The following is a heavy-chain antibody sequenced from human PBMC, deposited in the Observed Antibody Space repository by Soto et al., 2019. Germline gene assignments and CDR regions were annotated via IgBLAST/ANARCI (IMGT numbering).Heavy chain of an antibody. CDR3: ARAIAPDYYFDY. Sequence: SETLSLTCTVSGGSISSGNYYWSWIRQPPGKGLEWIGFISYSGTTHYSASLRSRVSISVDTSKNQFSLDLSSVTAADTAVYYCARAIAPDYYFDYWGQGTLVTVSS. V-gene: IGHV4-30-4*01. J-gene: IGHJ4*02. CDR1: GGSISSGNYY. D-gene: IGHD2-2*01. CDR2: ISYSGTT.